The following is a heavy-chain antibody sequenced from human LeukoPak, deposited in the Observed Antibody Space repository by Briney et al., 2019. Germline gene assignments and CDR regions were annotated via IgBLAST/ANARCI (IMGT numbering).Heavy chain of an antibody. V-gene: IGHV3-21*01. J-gene: IGHJ3*02. D-gene: IGHD6-13*01. Sequence: GGSLRLSCAASGFSFSTYYVNWVRQAPGKGLEWVSSISSSSSYIYYADSVKGRFTISRDNAKNSLYLQMNSLRAEDTAVYYCARDGDHSSSWYGAFDIWGQGTMVTVSS. CDR1: GFSFSTYY. CDR2: ISSSSSYI. CDR3: ARDGDHSSSWYGAFDI.